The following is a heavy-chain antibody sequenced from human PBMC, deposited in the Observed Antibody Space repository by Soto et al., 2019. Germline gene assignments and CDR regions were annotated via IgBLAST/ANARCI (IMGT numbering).Heavy chain of an antibody. CDR3: ARDRGGGNSKYYFDY. V-gene: IGHV4-31*03. CDR1: GGSISSGGYY. J-gene: IGHJ4*02. D-gene: IGHD2-21*02. Sequence: SETLSLTCTVSGGSISSGGYYWSWIRQHLGKGLEWIGYIYYSGSTYYNPSLKSRVTISVDTSKNQFSLKLSSVTAADTAVYYCARDRGGGNSKYYFDYWGQGTLVTVSS. CDR2: IYYSGST.